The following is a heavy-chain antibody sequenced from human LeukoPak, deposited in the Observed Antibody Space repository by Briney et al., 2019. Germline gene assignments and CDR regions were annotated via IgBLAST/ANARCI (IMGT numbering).Heavy chain of an antibody. V-gene: IGHV5-51*01. CDR2: IFPGDSGT. J-gene: IGHJ6*02. D-gene: IGHD2-8*01. Sequence: GESLKIFCRGSGYSFTSYWVGWVRQMAGKGLEWLVIIFPGDSGTRYSASFQGQVTISADKSISTAYLQWSSLKASDTAMYYCARHSHCTSVCYGDAYYYYGMDVWGQGTTVTVSS. CDR1: GYSFTSYW. CDR3: ARHSHCTSVCYGDAYYYYGMDV.